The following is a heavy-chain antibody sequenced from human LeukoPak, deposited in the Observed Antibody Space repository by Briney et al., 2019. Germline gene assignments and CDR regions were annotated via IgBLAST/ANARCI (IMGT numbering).Heavy chain of an antibody. V-gene: IGHV3-30*01. CDR2: ISYDGNHK. CDR3: ARARNGTLKY. Sequence: QPGGSLRLSCAASGFTFSHYAMHWVRQAPGKGLEGVAVISYDGNHKYYADSVKGRFTISRDNSKNTLYVQMNSLRAEDTAVYYCARARNGTLKYWGQGTLVTVCS. D-gene: IGHD1-26*01. CDR1: GFTFSHYA. J-gene: IGHJ4*02.